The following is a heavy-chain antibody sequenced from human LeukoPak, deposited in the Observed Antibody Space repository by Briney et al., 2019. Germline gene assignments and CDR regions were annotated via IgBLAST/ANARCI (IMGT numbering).Heavy chain of an antibody. Sequence: SETLSLTCTVSGDSISSDVYYWSWIRQPPGKGLEWIGYIYHSGSTYYNPSLKSRVTISVDRSNNQFSLKLSSVTAADTAVYYCARSFSSGWFFDYWGQGALVTVSS. V-gene: IGHV4-30-2*01. D-gene: IGHD6-19*01. CDR1: GDSISSDVYY. CDR3: ARSFSSGWFFDY. J-gene: IGHJ4*02. CDR2: IYHSGST.